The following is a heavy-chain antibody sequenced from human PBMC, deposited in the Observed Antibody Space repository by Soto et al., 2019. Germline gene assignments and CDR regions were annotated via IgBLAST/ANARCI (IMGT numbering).Heavy chain of an antibody. J-gene: IGHJ6*02. V-gene: IGHV1-18*01. Sequence: ASVKVSWKASGYTFTSYGISWVRQAPGQGLEWMGWISAYNGNTNYAQKLQGRVTMTTDTSTSTAYMELRSLRSDDTAVYYCARDFAERGYSYGDYGMDVWGQGTTVTVSS. CDR3: ARDFAERGYSYGDYGMDV. D-gene: IGHD5-18*01. CDR1: GYTFTSYG. CDR2: ISAYNGNT.